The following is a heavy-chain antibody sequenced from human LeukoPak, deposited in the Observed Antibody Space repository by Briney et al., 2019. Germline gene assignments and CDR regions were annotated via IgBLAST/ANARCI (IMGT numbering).Heavy chain of an antibody. CDR2: ISGSGGST. CDR3: ARVPKQQLVQRYYYYYMDG. D-gene: IGHD6-13*01. J-gene: IGHJ6*03. Sequence: GGSLRLSCAASGFTFSSYAMSWVRQAPGKGLEWVSAISGSGGSTYYADSVKGRFTISRDNSKNTLYLQMNSLRAEDTAVYYCARVPKQQLVQRYYYYYMDGWGKGTTVTISS. V-gene: IGHV3-23*01. CDR1: GFTFSSYA.